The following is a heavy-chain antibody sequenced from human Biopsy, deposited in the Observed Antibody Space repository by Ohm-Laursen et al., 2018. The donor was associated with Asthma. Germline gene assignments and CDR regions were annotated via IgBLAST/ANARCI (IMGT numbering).Heavy chain of an antibody. CDR2: LIPVLGTP. CDR1: GDSFSNYA. J-gene: IGHJ6*02. CDR3: ARGYSGSDRIVYYYSSLEV. V-gene: IGHV1-69*01. Sequence: ASSVKVSCKASGDSFSNYAISWVRQAPGQGLKWMGGLIPVLGTPDHAQMFEGRVTITADESTSTAYVELSSLSSEDTAVYYCARGYSGSDRIVYYYSSLEVWGQGTTVTVSS. D-gene: IGHD5-12*01.